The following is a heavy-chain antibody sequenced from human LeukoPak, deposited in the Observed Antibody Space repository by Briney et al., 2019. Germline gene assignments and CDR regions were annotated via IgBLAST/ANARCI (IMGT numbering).Heavy chain of an antibody. J-gene: IGHJ3*02. CDR1: GYTFTGYY. V-gene: IGHV1-2*02. CDR2: INPNSGGT. D-gene: IGHD6-13*01. Sequence: GASVKVSCKASGYTFTGYYMHWVRQAPGQGLEWMGWINPNSGGTNYAQKFQGRVTMTRDTSISTAYMELSRLRSDDTAVYYCARLEWSSWYIMDNAFDIWGQGTMVTVSS. CDR3: ARLEWSSWYIMDNAFDI.